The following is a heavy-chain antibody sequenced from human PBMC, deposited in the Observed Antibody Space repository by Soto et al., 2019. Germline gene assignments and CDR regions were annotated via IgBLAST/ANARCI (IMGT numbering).Heavy chain of an antibody. CDR3: ARGVGSGSYYNQYNWFDP. D-gene: IGHD3-10*01. Sequence: ASVKVSCTASGCTFTNYGSSWVRQAPGQGLEWMGWINVYNGNTKYAQKVQGRVTMTTDTSTSTAYMELRSLRSDDTAVYYCARGVGSGSYYNQYNWFDPWGQGTLVTVSS. J-gene: IGHJ5*02. V-gene: IGHV1-18*01. CDR1: GCTFTNYG. CDR2: INVYNGNT.